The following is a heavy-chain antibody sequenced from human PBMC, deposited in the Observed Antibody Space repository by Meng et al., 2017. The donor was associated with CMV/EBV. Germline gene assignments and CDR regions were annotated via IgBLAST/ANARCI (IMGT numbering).Heavy chain of an antibody. J-gene: IGHJ6*02. Sequence: SETLSLTCAVYGGSFIGYYWSWIRQPPGKGLEWIGEINHSGITNYNPSLKSRVAISVDTSKKQFSLKVSSVTAADTAMYYCARGGGGRTNRGMDVWGQGTTVTVSS. V-gene: IGHV4-34*01. CDR3: ARGGGGRTNRGMDV. CDR2: INHSGIT. D-gene: IGHD1-14*01. CDR1: GGSFIGYY.